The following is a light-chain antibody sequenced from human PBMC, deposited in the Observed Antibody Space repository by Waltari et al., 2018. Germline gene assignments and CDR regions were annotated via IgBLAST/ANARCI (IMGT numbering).Light chain of an antibody. Sequence: EIVLTQSPATLSLSPGERATLSCRASQSVSSYLAWYQQQPGQAPRLLIYDASNRATGIPARFIGSGSGTDFTLTISSLEPEDFAVYYCQQRSNWPPITFGGGTKVEIK. V-gene: IGKV3-11*01. CDR1: QSVSSY. CDR2: DAS. J-gene: IGKJ4*01. CDR3: QQRSNWPPIT.